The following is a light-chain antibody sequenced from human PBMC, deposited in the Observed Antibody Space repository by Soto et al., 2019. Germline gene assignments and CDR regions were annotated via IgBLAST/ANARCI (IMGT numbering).Light chain of an antibody. V-gene: IGLV1-44*01. CDR1: GSDIGSKT. CDR2: TNT. CDR3: AAWDDSLYGVI. J-gene: IGLJ2*01. Sequence: QSVLTQPPSASGTPGQTVTISCSGSGSDIGSKTVNWYQQLPGTAPKLLIYTNTQRPSGVPDRFSGSKSGTSASLAISGLQSEDEDDYYCAAWDDSLYGVIFGGGTKLTVL.